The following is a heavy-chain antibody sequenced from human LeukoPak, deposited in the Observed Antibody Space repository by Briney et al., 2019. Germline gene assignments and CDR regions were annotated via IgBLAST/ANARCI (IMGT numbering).Heavy chain of an antibody. J-gene: IGHJ4*02. D-gene: IGHD6-25*01. CDR3: ARDPARGVDY. CDR1: DYSISSGYY. Sequence: SETLSLTCTVSDYSISSGYYWGWMRQPPGKGLEWMGSINHSGSTYYNPSLKSRVTISVDTSKNQFSLKLSSVTAAGTAVYYCARDPARGVDYWGQGTLVTVSS. V-gene: IGHV4-38-2*02. CDR2: INHSGST.